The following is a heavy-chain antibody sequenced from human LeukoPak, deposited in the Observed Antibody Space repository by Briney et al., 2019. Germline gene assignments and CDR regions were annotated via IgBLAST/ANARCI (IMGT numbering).Heavy chain of an antibody. Sequence: SETLSLTCTVSGGSINSGYFWNWIRQHPGTGLEYIGYISYTGRTYYNPSLKSRLTMSIDTSKKQFSLKLSSVTAADTAVYYCARGDDHFDYWGQGSLVTVSS. V-gene: IGHV4-31*03. CDR3: ARGDDHFDY. CDR2: ISYTGRT. J-gene: IGHJ4*02. CDR1: GGSINSGYF.